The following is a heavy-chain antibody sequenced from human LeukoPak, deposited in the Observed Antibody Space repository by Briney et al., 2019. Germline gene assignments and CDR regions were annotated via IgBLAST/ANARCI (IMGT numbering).Heavy chain of an antibody. D-gene: IGHD3-10*01. CDR1: GFTFSSYD. CDR2: IGTAGDT. V-gene: IGHV3-13*04. J-gene: IGHJ3*02. Sequence: GGSLRLSCAASGFTFSSYDMHWVRQGTGKGLEWVSAIGTAGDTYYPGSVKGRFTTSRENAKNSLYLQMSSLRVGDAAVYYCARGRGWGTFDIWGQGTMVTVSS. CDR3: ARGRGWGTFDI.